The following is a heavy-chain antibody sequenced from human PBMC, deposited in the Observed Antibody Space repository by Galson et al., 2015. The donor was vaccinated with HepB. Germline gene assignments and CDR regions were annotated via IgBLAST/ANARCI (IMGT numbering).Heavy chain of an antibody. CDR2: INPNSGGT. CDR3: ARGSAAGTAYYYYGMDV. J-gene: IGHJ6*02. CDR1: GYTFTGYY. V-gene: IGHV1-2*04. Sequence: SVKVSCKASGYTFTGYYMHWVRQAPGQGLEWMGWINPNSGGTNYAQKFQGWVTMTRDTSISTAYMELSRLRSDDTAVYYCARGSAAGTAYYYYGMDVWGQGTTVTVSS. D-gene: IGHD6-13*01.